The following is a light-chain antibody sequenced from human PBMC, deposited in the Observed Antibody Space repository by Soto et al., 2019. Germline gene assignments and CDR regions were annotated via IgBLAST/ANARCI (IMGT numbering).Light chain of an antibody. V-gene: IGKV3-20*01. J-gene: IGKJ1*01. CDR1: QSVSNNY. CDR3: QQYAASPRT. Sequence: EMVLTQSPGTLSLSPRDRATLSCRASQSVSNNYLAWYQHRPGQAPRLLIYGASTRAPGIPDRFSGSGSGTDFPLTISRLESEDFAVYYCQQYAASPRTFGQGTQVEV. CDR2: GAS.